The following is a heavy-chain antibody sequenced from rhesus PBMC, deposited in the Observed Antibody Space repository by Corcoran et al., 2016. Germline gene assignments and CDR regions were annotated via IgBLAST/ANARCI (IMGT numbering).Heavy chain of an antibody. CDR1: GFTFSSSA. CDR2: IRSKSNSDET. J-gene: IGHJ4*01. D-gene: IGHD4-35*01. CDR3: TTDPGSYGNRFDY. Sequence: EVQLVESGGGLVQPGGSLRLSCAASGFTFSSSAMHWVRQASGKGLEWVGRIRSKSNSDETRYAASVKGRFTITRDDSKNTAYLQMNSLKTEDTAVYYCTTDPGSYGNRFDYWGQGVLVTVSS. V-gene: IGHV3-118*01.